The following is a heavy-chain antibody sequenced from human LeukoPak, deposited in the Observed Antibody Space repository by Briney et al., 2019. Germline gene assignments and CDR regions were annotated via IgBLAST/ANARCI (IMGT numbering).Heavy chain of an antibody. CDR1: GFTFDDYA. CDR2: ISWNSGSI. V-gene: IGHV3-9*03. CDR3: AKDYYYDSSGPFDY. Sequence: SRSLRLSCAASGFTFDDYAMHWVRQAPGKGLEWVSGISWNSGSIGYADSVKGRFTISRDNAKNSLYLQMNSLRAEDMALYYCAKDYYYDSSGPFDYWGQGTLGTVSS. D-gene: IGHD3-22*01. J-gene: IGHJ4*02.